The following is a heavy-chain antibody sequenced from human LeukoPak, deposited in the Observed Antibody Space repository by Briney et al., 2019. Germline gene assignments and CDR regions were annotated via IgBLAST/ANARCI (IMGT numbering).Heavy chain of an antibody. Sequence: GGSLRLSCAASGFTVSSNYMSWVRQAPGKGLEWVSVIYSGGSTYYADSVKGRFTISRDNSKNTLYLQMNSLRAEDTAVYYCALEGSSSWSEDEYYYMDVWGKGTTVTVSS. D-gene: IGHD6-6*01. CDR2: IYSGGST. V-gene: IGHV3-66*02. CDR1: GFTVSSNY. J-gene: IGHJ6*03. CDR3: ALEGSSSWSEDEYYYMDV.